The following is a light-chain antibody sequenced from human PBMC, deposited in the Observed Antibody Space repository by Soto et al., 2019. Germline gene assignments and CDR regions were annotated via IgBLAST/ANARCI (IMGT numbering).Light chain of an antibody. CDR2: AAS. J-gene: IGKJ3*01. Sequence: DIQMTQSPTSLSASVGDRVTITCRASQGIRNFVAWYQQKPGKAPKLLIYAASTLQSGVPSRFSGSGSGTDFTLTSNSLQPEDVATYSCQKYSSVPVFGPGTKVESK. V-gene: IGKV1-27*01. CDR1: QGIRNF. CDR3: QKYSSVPV.